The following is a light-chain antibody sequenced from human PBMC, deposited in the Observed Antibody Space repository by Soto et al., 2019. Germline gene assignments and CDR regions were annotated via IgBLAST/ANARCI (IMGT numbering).Light chain of an antibody. V-gene: IGKV1-5*01. Sequence: DIQMTQSPSTLSASVGDRVTITCRASQSISSWLAWYQQKPGRAPKLLIYDVSSFESWVPSRFSSRGSGTEFTLTIRSLQPDDFATYYCLQYNSSLITFGQGTRLEIK. CDR3: LQYNSSLIT. CDR1: QSISSW. J-gene: IGKJ5*01. CDR2: DVS.